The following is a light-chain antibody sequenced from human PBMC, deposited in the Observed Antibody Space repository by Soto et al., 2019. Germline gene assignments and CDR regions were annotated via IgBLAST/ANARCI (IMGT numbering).Light chain of an antibody. CDR2: AAY. V-gene: IGKV1-39*01. Sequence: DIQMTQSPSSLSASVGDRITITCQASQDISKYLNWYQRKPGRAPNLLIYAAYSLQSGVPSRFSGSGSGTDFTLTISGLRPEDFATYYCQQSFSAPLSFGQGTKLEIK. J-gene: IGKJ2*01. CDR3: QQSFSAPLS. CDR1: QDISKY.